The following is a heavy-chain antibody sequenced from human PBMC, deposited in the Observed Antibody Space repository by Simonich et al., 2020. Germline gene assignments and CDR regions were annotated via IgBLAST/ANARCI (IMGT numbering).Heavy chain of an antibody. Sequence: QVHLVHAGAAVKKPGASVTVSCKASGYTFTSYGINWVRQAPGKGLEWMGWSSDYNGNTNYAQKLQCRVTMTTDTSTSTAYMELRSLRSDDTAVYYCARSTTGTTAFDIWGQGTMVTVSS. CDR1: GYTFTSYG. CDR3: ARSTTGTTAFDI. CDR2: SSDYNGNT. J-gene: IGHJ3*02. V-gene: IGHV1-18*01. D-gene: IGHD1-1*01.